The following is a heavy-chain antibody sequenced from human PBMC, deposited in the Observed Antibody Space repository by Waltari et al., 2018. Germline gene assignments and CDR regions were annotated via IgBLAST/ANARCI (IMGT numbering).Heavy chain of an antibody. D-gene: IGHD6-19*01. CDR3: ARGPSFLSAYSSGWPHFDN. V-gene: IGHV1-18*01. Sequence: QVQLVQSGPEVKKPGASVKVSCKASGYTFSNFGLSWGRQAPGQGPEWMGWISGNNGDTSYAQKFQGRVTMTTDTPTNTAYMELRSLRSDDTAVYYCARGPSFLSAYSSGWPHFDNWGQGTLVTVSS. J-gene: IGHJ4*02. CDR2: ISGNNGDT. CDR1: GYTFSNFG.